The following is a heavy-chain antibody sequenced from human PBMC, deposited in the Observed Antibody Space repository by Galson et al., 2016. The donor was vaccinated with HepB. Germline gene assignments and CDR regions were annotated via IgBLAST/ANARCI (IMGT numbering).Heavy chain of an antibody. J-gene: IGHJ6*02. CDR2: ISPSNGDT. CDR1: GYTFSTYG. Sequence: SVKVSCKASGYTFSTYGMSWVRQAPGQGLEWMGWISPSNGDTNYGQKFRGRVTLTTDASTSTVYMELRSLRSDHTAVYYCAREQGEGYGMDVWGQGTTVTVSS. D-gene: IGHD3-16*01. CDR3: AREQGEGYGMDV. V-gene: IGHV1-18*04.